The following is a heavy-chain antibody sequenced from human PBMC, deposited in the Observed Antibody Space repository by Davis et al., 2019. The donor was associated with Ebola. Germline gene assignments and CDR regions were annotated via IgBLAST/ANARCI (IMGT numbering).Heavy chain of an antibody. CDR3: ARGDFWSGYPYGMDV. CDR2: IDHSGST. CDR1: GGPFSGYY. D-gene: IGHD3-3*01. J-gene: IGHJ6*02. Sequence: GSLRLSCAVYGGPFSGYYWSWIRQPPGKGLEWIGEIDHSGSTKYNPSLKSRVTISLDASKNQFSLKLSSVTAADTAVYYCARGDFWSGYPYGMDVWGQGTTVTVSS. V-gene: IGHV4-34*01.